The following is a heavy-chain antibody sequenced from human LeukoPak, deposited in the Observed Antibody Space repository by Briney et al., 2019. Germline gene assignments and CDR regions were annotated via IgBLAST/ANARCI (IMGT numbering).Heavy chain of an antibody. CDR1: GGSISSYY. Sequence: SETLSLTCTVSGGSISSYYWSWIRQPPGKGLEWIGYIYYSGSTNYNTSLKSRVTISVDTSKNQFSLKLSSVTAADTAVYYCAGLAPHRPLDYWGQGTPVTVSS. V-gene: IGHV4-59*01. D-gene: IGHD1-14*01. J-gene: IGHJ4*02. CDR3: AGLAPHRPLDY. CDR2: IYYSGST.